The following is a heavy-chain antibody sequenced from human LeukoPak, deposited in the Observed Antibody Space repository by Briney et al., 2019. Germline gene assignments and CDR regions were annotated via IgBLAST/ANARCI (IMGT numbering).Heavy chain of an antibody. V-gene: IGHV4-61*02. Sequence: PSETLSLTCTVSGGSTSSGSYYWTWIRQPAGKGLEWVGRLFDTRKTYYNPSLTNRVTMSIDMSRNQFSLRMTSVTAADTAVYYCARGFQGVYDYWGQGALVIVSS. D-gene: IGHD2-21*01. CDR3: ARGFQGVYDY. CDR2: LFDTRKT. CDR1: GGSTSSGSYY. J-gene: IGHJ4*02.